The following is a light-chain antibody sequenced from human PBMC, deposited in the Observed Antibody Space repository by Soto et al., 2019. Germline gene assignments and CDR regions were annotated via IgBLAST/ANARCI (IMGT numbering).Light chain of an antibody. CDR2: AAS. V-gene: IGKV1-9*01. Sequence: DIQLSQAPSFLSSSVRDRDTITCRASQGISSYLAWYQQKPGKAPKLLIYAASTLQSGVPSRFSGSGSGTEFTLTISSLQPEDFATYYCQQLNSYPLTFGQGTRLEIK. CDR1: QGISSY. CDR3: QQLNSYPLT. J-gene: IGKJ5*01.